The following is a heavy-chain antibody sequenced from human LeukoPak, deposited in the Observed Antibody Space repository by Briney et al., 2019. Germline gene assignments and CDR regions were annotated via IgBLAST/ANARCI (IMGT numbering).Heavy chain of an antibody. CDR1: GFTFSSYG. Sequence: GGSLRLSCAASGFTFSSYGMHWVRQAPCKGLEWVAVISYDGSNKYYADSVKGRFTISRDNSKNTLYLQMNSLRAEDTAVYYCAKDLTDYVGDYWGQGTLVTVSS. CDR2: ISYDGSNK. CDR3: AKDLTDYVGDY. D-gene: IGHD4-23*01. V-gene: IGHV3-30*18. J-gene: IGHJ4*02.